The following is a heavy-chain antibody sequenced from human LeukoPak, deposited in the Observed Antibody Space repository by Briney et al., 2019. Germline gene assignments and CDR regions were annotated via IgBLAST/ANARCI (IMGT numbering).Heavy chain of an antibody. CDR1: GGSISSGGYY. J-gene: IGHJ6*02. CDR2: IYHSGTT. V-gene: IGHV4-31*03. CDR3: ARARFRHLYGMDV. Sequence: PSETLSLTCTVSGGSISSGGYYWSWIRQHPGKGLEWIGYIYHSGTTYYNPSLKSRVTISVDTSKNQFSLKLSSVTAADTAVYYCARARFRHLYGMDVWGQGTTVTVSS. D-gene: IGHD3-3*01.